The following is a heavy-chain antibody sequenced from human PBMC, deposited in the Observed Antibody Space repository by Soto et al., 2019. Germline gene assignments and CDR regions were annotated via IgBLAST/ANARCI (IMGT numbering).Heavy chain of an antibody. CDR2: ISYSGST. CDR3: ATMGTSATGLYYLDY. Sequence: QVQLQESGPGLVKPSQTLSLTCTVSGGSISSGNYYWSWIRQPPGKGLEWIGFISYSGSTYYNASLKSRVTTSVGTSKNQFTLKLNSVAAADTAVYYCATMGTSATGLYYLDYWGQGTLVTVSS. V-gene: IGHV4-30-4*01. D-gene: IGHD1-7*01. CDR1: GGSISSGNYY. J-gene: IGHJ4*02.